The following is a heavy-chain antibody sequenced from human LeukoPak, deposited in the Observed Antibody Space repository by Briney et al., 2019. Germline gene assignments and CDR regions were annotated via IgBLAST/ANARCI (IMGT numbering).Heavy chain of an antibody. Sequence: PSETLSLTCTVFGGSISSYYWSWIRQPAGKGLEWIGRMYTSGSTNYNPSLKSRVTMSVDTSKNLFSLKLSSVTAADTAVYYCARDTGYYFGSGNYLYYFDYWGQGTLVTVSS. V-gene: IGHV4-4*07. CDR1: GGSISSYY. CDR3: ARDTGYYFGSGNYLYYFDY. D-gene: IGHD3-10*01. CDR2: MYTSGST. J-gene: IGHJ4*02.